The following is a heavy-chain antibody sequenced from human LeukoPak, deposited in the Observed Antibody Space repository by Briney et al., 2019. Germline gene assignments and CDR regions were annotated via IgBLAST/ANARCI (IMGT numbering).Heavy chain of an antibody. V-gene: IGHV4-39*01. D-gene: IGHD2-2*01. J-gene: IGHJ4*02. CDR2: IYYSGST. Sequence: SETLSLTCTVSGGSISSSSYYWRWLRRPPGMGLEWIGSIYYSGSTYYNPSLKSRVTISVDTSKNQFSLKLSSVTAADTAVYYCARPSDIVVVWGQGTLVTVSS. CDR1: GGSISSSSYY. CDR3: ARPSDIVVV.